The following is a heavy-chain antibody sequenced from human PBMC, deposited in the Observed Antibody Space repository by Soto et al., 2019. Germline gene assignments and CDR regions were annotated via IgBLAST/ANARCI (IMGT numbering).Heavy chain of an antibody. Sequence: QVQLVESGGGVVQPGRSLRLSCAASGFTFSSYGMHWVRQAPGKGLEWVAVISKDGSVKYYADSVKGRFTISRDNSQNALYLQVNSLGAEDRAVYYCPGEGASGYWCQGTLVTVSS. D-gene: IGHD2-21*01. CDR2: ISKDGSVK. J-gene: IGHJ4*02. CDR1: GFTFSSYG. V-gene: IGHV3-30*03. CDR3: PGEGASGY.